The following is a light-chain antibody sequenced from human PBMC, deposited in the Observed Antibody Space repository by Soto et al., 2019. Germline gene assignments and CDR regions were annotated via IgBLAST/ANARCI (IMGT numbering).Light chain of an antibody. CDR1: SSDVGSYNR. CDR3: SSYTSSSTYV. J-gene: IGLJ1*01. Sequence: QSVLNQPPSVSGSPGQSVAISCTGTSSDVGSYNRVSWYQQPPGTAPKVMIYEVSNRPSGVPDRFSGSKSGNTASLTISGLQAEDEADYHCSSYTSSSTYVVGTGTKVTVL. CDR2: EVS. V-gene: IGLV2-18*02.